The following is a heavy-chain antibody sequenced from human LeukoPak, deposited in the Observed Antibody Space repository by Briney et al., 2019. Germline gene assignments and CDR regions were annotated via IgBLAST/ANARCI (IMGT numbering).Heavy chain of an antibody. V-gene: IGHV1-18*01. CDR3: ARASAPLLWSELPVWGEFDY. CDR1: GYTFSNYG. Sequence: GASVKVSCKASGYTFSNYGISWVRQAPGQGLEWMGWISVYQGNINYAQKFQGRVAMTTDTSTSTAYMELRSLRSDDTAVYYCARASAPLLWSELPVWGEFDYWGQGTLVTVSS. D-gene: IGHD3-10*01. J-gene: IGHJ4*02. CDR2: ISVYQGNI.